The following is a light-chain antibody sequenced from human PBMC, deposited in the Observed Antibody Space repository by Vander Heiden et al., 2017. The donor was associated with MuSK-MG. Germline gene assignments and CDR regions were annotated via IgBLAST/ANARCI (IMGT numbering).Light chain of an antibody. V-gene: IGKV1-5*03. J-gene: IGKJ2*01. CDR3: QQYNTYPYT. Sequence: DIQMTQSTSALSASVGDRVTITCRASQSISSWLAWYQHKPGNAPKLLIYKASTLESGVPSRFSGSGSGTEFTLTVSRLQPDDFATYYCQQYNTYPYTFGQGTKLEIK. CDR2: KAS. CDR1: QSISSW.